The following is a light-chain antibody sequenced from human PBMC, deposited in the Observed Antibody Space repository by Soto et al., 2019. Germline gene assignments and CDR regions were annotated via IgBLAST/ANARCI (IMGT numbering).Light chain of an antibody. CDR3: QQLHSYPFT. J-gene: IGKJ5*01. V-gene: IGKV1-33*01. CDR1: QNINNY. CDR2: DAS. Sequence: DIHMTQSPSSLSASLGDRVTITFQASQNINNYLNWYQQKPGRAPKLLIYDASNLEAGVPSRFSGSGSGTDFTLTINSLQPEDFATYYCQQLHSYPFTFGQGTRLEI.